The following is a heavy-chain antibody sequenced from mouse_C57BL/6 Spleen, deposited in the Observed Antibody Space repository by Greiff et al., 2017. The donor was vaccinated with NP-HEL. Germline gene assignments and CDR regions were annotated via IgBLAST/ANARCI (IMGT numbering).Heavy chain of an antibody. CDR2: IYPGDGDT. J-gene: IGHJ1*03. CDR1: GYAFSGSW. V-gene: IGHV1-82*01. D-gene: IGHD1-1*01. CDR3: ARGATVVDV. Sequence: VQLQQSGPELVKPGASVKISCKASGYAFSGSWMNWVKQRPGKGLEWIGRIYPGDGDTNYNGKFKGKATLTADKSSSTAYMQLSSLTSEDSAVYFCARGATVVDVWGTGTTVTVSS.